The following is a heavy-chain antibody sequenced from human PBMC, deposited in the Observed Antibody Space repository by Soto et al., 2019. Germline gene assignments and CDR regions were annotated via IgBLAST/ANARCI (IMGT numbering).Heavy chain of an antibody. J-gene: IGHJ3*02. CDR3: ARDRRDGSDDAFGI. CDR2: IIPIFGTA. Sequence: SVKVSCKASGGTFSSYAISWVRQAPGQGLEWMGGIIPIFGTANYAQKFQGRVTITADKSTSTAYMELSSLRSEDTAVYYCARDRRDGSDDAFGIWGQGTMVTVSS. CDR1: GGTFSSYA. V-gene: IGHV1-69*06. D-gene: IGHD5-12*01.